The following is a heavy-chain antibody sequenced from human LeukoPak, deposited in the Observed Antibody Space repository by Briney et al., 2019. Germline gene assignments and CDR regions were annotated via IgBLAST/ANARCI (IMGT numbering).Heavy chain of an antibody. D-gene: IGHD1-14*01. Sequence: GKSLRISCKVSGDSFTNYWIGWVRQMPGKGVEWMGIIYPGDSDTKYSPSFQGDVTISADKSITTAYLQWRSLKASDTAIYYCVRPNRGALFDYWGQGTLVTVSS. V-gene: IGHV5-51*01. J-gene: IGHJ4*02. CDR3: VRPNRGALFDY. CDR1: GDSFTNYW. CDR2: IYPGDSDT.